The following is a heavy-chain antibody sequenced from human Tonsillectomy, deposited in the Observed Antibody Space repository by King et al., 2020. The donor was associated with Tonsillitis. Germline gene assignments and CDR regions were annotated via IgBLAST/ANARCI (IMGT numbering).Heavy chain of an antibody. V-gene: IGHV3-49*03. Sequence: VQLVESGGGLFQPGRSLRLSCTASGFTFGDYAMNCFRQAPGKGLEGIAFFRGKAYGGTTEYAASVKGRFTISRDDSKSIAYLQMNSLKTEDTAVYYCARGGSSSPFGYWGQGTLVTVSS. CDR3: ARGGSSSPFGY. CDR2: FRGKAYGGTT. D-gene: IGHD6-13*01. CDR1: GFTFGDYA. J-gene: IGHJ4*02.